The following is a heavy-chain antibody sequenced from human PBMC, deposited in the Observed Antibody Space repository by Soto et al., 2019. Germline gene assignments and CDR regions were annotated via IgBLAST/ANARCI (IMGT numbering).Heavy chain of an antibody. CDR3: ARVSKRYQLLVYFDY. D-gene: IGHD2-2*01. CDR2: IYYSVST. CDR1: GGSISSSSYY. J-gene: IGHJ4*02. V-gene: IGHV4-39*07. Sequence: SETLSLTCTVSGGSISSSSYYWGWIRQPPGKGLEWIGSIYYSVSTYYNPSLKSRVTISVDTSKNQFSLKLSFVTAADTAVYYCARVSKRYQLLVYFDYWGQGTLVTVSS.